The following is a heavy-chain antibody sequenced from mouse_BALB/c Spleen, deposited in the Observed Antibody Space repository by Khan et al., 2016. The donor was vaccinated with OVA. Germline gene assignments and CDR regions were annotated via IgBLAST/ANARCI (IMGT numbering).Heavy chain of an antibody. CDR1: GFAFSSYD. CDR3: ARSSYDGNPWFTY. J-gene: IGHJ3*01. CDR2: ISGTGIYT. Sequence: EVELVESGGGLVKPGGSLKLSCAPSGFAFSSYDMSWVRQTPEKRLEWVATISGTGIYTYYPASVKGRFTISRDNARNTLYLQMSSLRSEDTALYYCARSSYDGNPWFTYWGQGTLVTVSA. V-gene: IGHV5-9*02. D-gene: IGHD2-10*01.